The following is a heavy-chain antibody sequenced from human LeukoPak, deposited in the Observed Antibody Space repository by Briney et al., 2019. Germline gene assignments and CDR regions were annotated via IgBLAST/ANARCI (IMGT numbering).Heavy chain of an antibody. V-gene: IGHV3-30-3*01. CDR1: GFTFSSYA. J-gene: IGHJ4*02. CDR3: AREQVIVGRPFDY. D-gene: IGHD1-26*01. Sequence: PGRSLRLSCAASGFTFSSYAMHWVRQAPGKGLEWVAVISYDGSNKYYADSVKGRFTISRDNSKNTLYLQMNSLRAEDTAVYYCAREQVIVGRPFDYWGQGTLVTVSS. CDR2: ISYDGSNK.